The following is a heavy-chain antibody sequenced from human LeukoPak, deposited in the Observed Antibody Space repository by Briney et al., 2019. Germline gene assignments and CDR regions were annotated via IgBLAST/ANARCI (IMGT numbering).Heavy chain of an antibody. D-gene: IGHD1-14*01. Sequence: WVSAISGSGDSTYYADSVKGRFTISRANSKNTLDLQINSLRAEDTAVYYCAKEAVLRSYFDYWGQGTLVTVSS. J-gene: IGHJ4*02. CDR2: ISGSGDST. V-gene: IGHV3-23*01. CDR3: AKEAVLRSYFDY.